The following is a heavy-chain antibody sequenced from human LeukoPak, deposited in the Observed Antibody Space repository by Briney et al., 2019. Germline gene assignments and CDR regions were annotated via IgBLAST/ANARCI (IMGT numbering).Heavy chain of an antibody. J-gene: IGHJ4*02. V-gene: IGHV3-30*18. CDR3: AKDYSSVYYFDY. CDR1: GFTFSSYA. D-gene: IGHD6-19*01. CDR2: ISYDGSNK. Sequence: GGSLGLSCAASGFTFSSYAMNWVRQAPGKGLEWVAVISYDGSNKYYADSVKGRFTISRDNSKNTLYLQMNSLRAEDTAVYYCAKDYSSVYYFDYWGQGTLVTVSS.